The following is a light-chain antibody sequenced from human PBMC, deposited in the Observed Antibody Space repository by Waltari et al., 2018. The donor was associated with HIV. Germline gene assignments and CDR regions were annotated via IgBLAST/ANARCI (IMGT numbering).Light chain of an antibody. CDR3: QQFFSFPRT. Sequence: DIVMTQSPDSLAVSLGGRAPITCKSSPSVLFSSNNKNHLAWYQQKPGQPPKLLFYWASIREVGVPDRFTGSGSGTIFNLTVSSLQADDVAVYYCQQFFSFPRTFGQGTKVEI. J-gene: IGKJ1*01. CDR2: WAS. V-gene: IGKV4-1*01. CDR1: PSVLFSSNNKNH.